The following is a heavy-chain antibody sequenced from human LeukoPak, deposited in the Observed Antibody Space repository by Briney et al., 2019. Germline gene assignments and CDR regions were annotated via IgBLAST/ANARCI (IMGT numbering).Heavy chain of an antibody. CDR1: GYSISSGYS. CDR2: MYHSGST. D-gene: IGHD3/OR15-3a*01. CDR3: AREPTYDFWSGYPFDY. Sequence: SETLSLTCTVSGYSISSGYSWGWIRQPPGKGLEWIGSMYHSGSTYYNPSLKSRVTISVDMSKNQFSLKLSSVTAADTAVYYCAREPTYDFWSGYPFDYWGQGTLVTVSS. J-gene: IGHJ4*02. V-gene: IGHV4-38-2*02.